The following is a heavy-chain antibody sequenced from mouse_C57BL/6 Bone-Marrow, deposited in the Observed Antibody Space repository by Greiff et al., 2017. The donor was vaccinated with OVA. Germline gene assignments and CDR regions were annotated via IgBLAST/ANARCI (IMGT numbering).Heavy chain of an antibody. V-gene: IGHV1-26*01. D-gene: IGHD3-2*02. J-gene: IGHJ3*01. CDR2: INPNNGGT. CDR3: AREDSSAWFAY. CDR1: GYTFTDYY. Sequence: EVQLQQSGPELVKPGASVKISCKASGYTFTDYYMNWVKQSPGQGLEWIGDINPNNGGTSYNQKFKGKATLTVDKSSSTAYMELRSLTSEDSAVYYCAREDSSAWFAYWGQGTLVTVSA.